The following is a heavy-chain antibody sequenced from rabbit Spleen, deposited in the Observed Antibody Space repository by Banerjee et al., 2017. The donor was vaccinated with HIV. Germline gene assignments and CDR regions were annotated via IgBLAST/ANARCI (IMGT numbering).Heavy chain of an antibody. CDR2: IDTGSSGFT. V-gene: IGHV1S45*01. Sequence: QEQLKESGGGLVQPGGSLKLFCKASGFDFSNYGVNWVRQAPGKGLEWIACIDTGSSGFTYFASWSKGRFTISKSSATTVTLQMTSLTAADTATYFCARDTSSSFSSYGMDLWGQGTLVTVS. J-gene: IGHJ6*01. D-gene: IGHD1-1*01. CDR1: GFDFSNYG. CDR3: ARDTSSSFSSYGMDL.